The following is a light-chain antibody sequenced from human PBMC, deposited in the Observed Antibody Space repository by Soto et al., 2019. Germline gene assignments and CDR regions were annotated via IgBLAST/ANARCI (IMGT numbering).Light chain of an antibody. Sequence: DIQMTQSPSSVSASVGDRVTITCRASQVISSRLAWYQQKPGKAPNLLIYAAFSLQSGVPSRFSGSGSETDFTLTIGSLQPEEFATSYCQQSNSFPLTFGGGTKVEIK. V-gene: IGKV1-12*01. CDR3: QQSNSFPLT. J-gene: IGKJ4*01. CDR1: QVISSR. CDR2: AAF.